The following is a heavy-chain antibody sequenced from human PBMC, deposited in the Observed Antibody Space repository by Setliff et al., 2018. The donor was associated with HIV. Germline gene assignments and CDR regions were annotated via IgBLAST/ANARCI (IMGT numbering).Heavy chain of an antibody. D-gene: IGHD3-10*01. J-gene: IGHJ4*02. Sequence: SETLSLTCAVYGGSFSGYHWSWIRQSPGKGLEWIGEIDHSGSTDDNPSLKSRVTISVDTSKNQFSLKLSSVSAADTAVYYCALSSGSYYNALDNWGQGTLVTVSS. V-gene: IGHV4-34*01. CDR3: ALSSGSYYNALDN. CDR2: IDHSGST. CDR1: GGSFSGYH.